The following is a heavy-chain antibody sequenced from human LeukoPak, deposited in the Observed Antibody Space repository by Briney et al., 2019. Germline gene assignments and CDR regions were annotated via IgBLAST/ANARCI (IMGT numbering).Heavy chain of an antibody. CDR1: GGSISSYY. CDR3: ARKRAVGWFDP. CDR2: IYYSGST. V-gene: IGHV4-59*08. J-gene: IGHJ5*02. Sequence: PSETLSLTCTVSGGSISSYYWSWIRQPPGKGLEWIGYIYYSGSTNYNPSLKSRVTISVDTSKNQFSLKLSSVTAADTAVYYCARKRAVGWFDPWGQGTLVTVSS.